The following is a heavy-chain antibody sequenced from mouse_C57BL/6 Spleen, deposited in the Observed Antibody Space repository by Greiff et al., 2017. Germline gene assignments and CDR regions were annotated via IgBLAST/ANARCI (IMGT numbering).Heavy chain of an antibody. CDR2: IYPGDGDT. CDR1: GYAFSSSW. V-gene: IGHV1-82*01. Sequence: QVQLKESGPELVKPGASVKISCKASGYAFSSSWMNWVKQRPGKGLEWIGRIYPGDGDTNYNGKFKGKATLTADKSSSTAYMQLSSLTSEDSAVYFCAYYSNYGYWGQGTTLTVSS. CDR3: AYYSNYGY. J-gene: IGHJ2*01. D-gene: IGHD2-5*01.